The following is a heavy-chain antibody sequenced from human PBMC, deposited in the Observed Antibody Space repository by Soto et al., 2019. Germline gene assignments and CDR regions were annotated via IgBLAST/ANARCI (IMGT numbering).Heavy chain of an antibody. J-gene: IGHJ3*01. CDR2: ISGGGANI. CDR1: GFSFRNYG. CDR3: ARSNSGSYYNALDV. Sequence: PGGSLRLSCAASGFSFRNYGMTWVRQAPGKGLEWVSVISGGGANIYYAESVKGRFTISRDNSKSTGFLQMNSLRADDTALYYCARSNSGSYYNALDVWRPGTMVTASS. V-gene: IGHV3-23*01. D-gene: IGHD1-26*01.